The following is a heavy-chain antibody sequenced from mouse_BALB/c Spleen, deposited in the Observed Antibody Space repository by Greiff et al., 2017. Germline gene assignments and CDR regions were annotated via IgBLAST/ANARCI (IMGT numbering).Heavy chain of an antibody. CDR2: IDPENGNT. J-gene: IGHJ3*01. V-gene: IGHV14-1*02. D-gene: IGHD2-2*01. CDR3: ARRGGYDAWFAY. CDR1: GFNIKDYY. Sequence: VQLQQSGAELVRSGASVKLSCTASGFNIKDYYMHWVKQRPEQGLEWIGWIDPENGNTIYDPKFQGKASITADTSSNTAYLQLSSLTSEDTAVYYCARRGGYDAWFAYWGQGTLVTVSA.